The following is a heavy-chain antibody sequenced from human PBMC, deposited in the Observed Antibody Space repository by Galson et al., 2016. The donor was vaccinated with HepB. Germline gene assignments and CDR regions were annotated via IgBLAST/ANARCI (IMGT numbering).Heavy chain of an antibody. CDR2: IWYDGSDK. CDR1: GFTFSTYG. V-gene: IGHV3-33*01. Sequence: SLRLSCAASGFTFSTYGMDWVRQAPGKGLEWVAVIWYDGSDKYYADSVKGRFTISRDNSKYTMYLQMNSLRAEDTAVYYCARGGRAHYYHYGMDVWGKGTTVTVSS. CDR3: ARGGRAHYYHYGMDV. J-gene: IGHJ6*04. D-gene: IGHD2-15*01.